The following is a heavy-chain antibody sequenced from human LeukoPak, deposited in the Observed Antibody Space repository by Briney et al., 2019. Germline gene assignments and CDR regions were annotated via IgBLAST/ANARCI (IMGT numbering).Heavy chain of an antibody. D-gene: IGHD5-18*01. Sequence: PSETLSLTCTVSGGSISSYYWSWIRQPPGKGLEWIGYISYSGSANYNPSLKSRVTISVDTSKNQFSLKLSSVTAADTAVYYCARDGRGYSYGFDYWGQGTLVTVSS. J-gene: IGHJ4*02. CDR3: ARDGRGYSYGFDY. V-gene: IGHV4-59*01. CDR2: ISYSGSA. CDR1: GGSISSYY.